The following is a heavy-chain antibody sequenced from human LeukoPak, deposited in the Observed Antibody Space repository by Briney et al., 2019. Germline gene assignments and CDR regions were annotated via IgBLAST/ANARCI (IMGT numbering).Heavy chain of an antibody. CDR2: IYPGDSDT. D-gene: IGHD6-13*01. V-gene: IGHV5-51*01. CDR1: GYSFTSYW. CDR3: ARHGREAAAGPPNAAGWFDP. J-gene: IGHJ5*02. Sequence: GESLKISCKGSGYSFTSYWIGWVRQMPGKGLEWMGIIYPGDSDTRYSPSFQGQVTISADKSISTAYLQWSSLKASDTAMYYCARHGREAAAGPPNAAGWFDPWGQGTLVTVPS.